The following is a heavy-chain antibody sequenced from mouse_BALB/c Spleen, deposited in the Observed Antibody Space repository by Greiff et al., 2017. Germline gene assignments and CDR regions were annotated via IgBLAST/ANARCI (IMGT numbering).Heavy chain of an antibody. V-gene: IGHV14-1*02. CDR3: ARLGLLVY. J-gene: IGHJ2*01. CDR2: IDPENGNT. Sequence: EVKLQESGAELVRPGALVKLSCKASGFNIKDYYMHWVKQRPEQGLEWIGWIDPENGNTIYDPKFQGKASITADTSSNTAYLQLSSLTSEDTAVYYCARLGLLVYWGQGTTLTVSS. CDR1: GFNIKDYY. D-gene: IGHD3-1*01.